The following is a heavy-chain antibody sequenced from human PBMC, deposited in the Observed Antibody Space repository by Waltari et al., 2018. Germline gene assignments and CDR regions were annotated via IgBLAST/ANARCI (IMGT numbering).Heavy chain of an antibody. Sequence: QVQLVESGGGVVQPGRSLRLSCAASGFTFSSYGMHWVRQAPGKGVGWVAVRWDAGSNKDDADSVKCRFTISRDNSKNTLYLQMNSLRAEDTAVYYCAREPVGGSGSYYNSFDYWGQGTLVTVSS. D-gene: IGHD3-10*01. CDR3: AREPVGGSGSYYNSFDY. V-gene: IGHV3-33*01. J-gene: IGHJ4*02. CDR2: RWDAGSNK. CDR1: GFTFSSYG.